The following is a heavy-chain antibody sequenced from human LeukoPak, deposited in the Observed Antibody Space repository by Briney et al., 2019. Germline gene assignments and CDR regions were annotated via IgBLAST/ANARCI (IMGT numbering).Heavy chain of an antibody. D-gene: IGHD4-17*01. V-gene: IGHV3-66*02. Sequence: GGSLRLSCAASGFTVSSNYMSWVRQAPGKGLEWVSVIYSGGSTYYADSVKGRFTISRDNSKNTLYLQMNSLRAEDTAVYYCAREGCHYGDYCGFVYWGQGTLVTVSS. J-gene: IGHJ4*02. CDR3: AREGCHYGDYCGFVY. CDR2: IYSGGST. CDR1: GFTVSSNY.